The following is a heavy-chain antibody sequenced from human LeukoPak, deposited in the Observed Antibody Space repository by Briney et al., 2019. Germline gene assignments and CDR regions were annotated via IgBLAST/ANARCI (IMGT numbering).Heavy chain of an antibody. CDR3: AREGGFVEMNL. J-gene: IGHJ3*01. D-gene: IGHD5-24*01. CDR2: MKQDGSKK. V-gene: IGHV3-7*01. Sequence: GGSLRLSCTASGFTLSNYWLTWVRQAPGKGLEWLANMKQDGSKKNYVDSVRGRFIISRDNGKNSLFLQMNRLRPEDTAVYYCAREGGFVEMNLWGQGTMVTVSS. CDR1: GFTLSNYW.